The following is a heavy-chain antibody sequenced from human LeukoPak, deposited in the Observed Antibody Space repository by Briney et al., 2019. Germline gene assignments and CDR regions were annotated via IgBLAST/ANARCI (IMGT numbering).Heavy chain of an antibody. Sequence: GGSLRLSCEASGFIFSSYTMNWIRQAPGKGLEWVASINSGSTNPYYADSVEGRFTISRDDAKKSLYLQMTSLRVEDTSVYYCARDFLAAGDYWGQGTLVTVSS. CDR2: INSGSTNP. D-gene: IGHD6-13*01. V-gene: IGHV3-21*01. J-gene: IGHJ4*02. CDR1: GFIFSSYT. CDR3: ARDFLAAGDY.